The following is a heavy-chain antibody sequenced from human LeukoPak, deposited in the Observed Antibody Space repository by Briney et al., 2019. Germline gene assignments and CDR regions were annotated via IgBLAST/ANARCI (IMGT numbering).Heavy chain of an antibody. CDR2: MNPNSGNT. CDR1: GYTFTSYD. V-gene: IGHV1-8*01. J-gene: IGHJ5*02. CDR3: AREGIAVAVPDH. D-gene: IGHD6-19*01. Sequence: ASVKVSCKASGYTFTSYDINWVRQATGQGLEWMGWMNPNSGNTGYAQKFQGRVTMTRNTSISTAYMELSSLRSEDTAVYYCAREGIAVAVPDHWGQGTLVTVSS.